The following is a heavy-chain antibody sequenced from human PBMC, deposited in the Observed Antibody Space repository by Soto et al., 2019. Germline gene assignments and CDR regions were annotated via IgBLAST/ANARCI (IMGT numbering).Heavy chain of an antibody. Sequence: QVQLVQSGAEVKKPGSSVKVSCKASGGTFSSYAISWVRQAPGQGLEWMGGIIHIFGTANYAQKFQGSVTIPAEEDTRTANLELSSLRSEDTAVYYCARDPTEGDCSGGSCSTEYGMDVCGQGTTVTVSS. D-gene: IGHD2-15*01. CDR2: IIHIFGTA. CDR1: GGTFSSYA. CDR3: ARDPTEGDCSGGSCSTEYGMDV. J-gene: IGHJ6*02. V-gene: IGHV1-69*01.